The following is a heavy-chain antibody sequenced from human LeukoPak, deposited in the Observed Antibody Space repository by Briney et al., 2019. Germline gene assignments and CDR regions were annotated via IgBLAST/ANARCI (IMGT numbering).Heavy chain of an antibody. Sequence: GGSLRLSCAASGFTFSSYSMNWVRQAPGKGLEWVSYISSSSGSVYYADSVKGRFSISKDYAKNSLYLQMNSLRAEDTAVYFCARDAGFGGNSDYYYMDVWGKGTTVTVSS. D-gene: IGHD4-23*01. CDR2: ISSSSGSV. CDR3: ARDAGFGGNSDYYYMDV. V-gene: IGHV3-48*01. CDR1: GFTFSSYS. J-gene: IGHJ6*03.